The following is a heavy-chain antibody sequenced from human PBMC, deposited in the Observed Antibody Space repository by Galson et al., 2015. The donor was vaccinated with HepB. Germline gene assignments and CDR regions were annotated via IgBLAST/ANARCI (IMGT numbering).Heavy chain of an antibody. J-gene: IGHJ4*02. CDR1: GGTFSSYA. D-gene: IGHD3-22*01. Sequence: SVKVSCKASGGTFSSYAISWVRQAPGQGLEWMGGIIPIFGTSNYAQNFQGRVTITADKSTSTAYMVLSTLRSEDTAVYYCASGYYDSSGYPYYFEYWGQGTLVTVSS. CDR3: ASGYYDSSGYPYYFEY. V-gene: IGHV1-69*06. CDR2: IIPIFGTS.